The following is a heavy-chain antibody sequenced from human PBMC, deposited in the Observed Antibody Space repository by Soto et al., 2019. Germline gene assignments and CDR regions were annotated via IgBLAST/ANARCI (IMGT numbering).Heavy chain of an antibody. V-gene: IGHV3-48*01. Sequence: GGSLRLSCAASGFTFSSYGMHWVRQAPGKGLEWVSVISCSGSTIYYADSVKGRFTISRDNAKNSLYLQMNSLRAEDTAVYYCARDCPGSSTTCYGNEWFDSWGQGTLVTVSS. D-gene: IGHD2-2*01. CDR3: ARDCPGSSTTCYGNEWFDS. CDR1: GFTFSSYG. CDR2: ISCSGSTI. J-gene: IGHJ5*01.